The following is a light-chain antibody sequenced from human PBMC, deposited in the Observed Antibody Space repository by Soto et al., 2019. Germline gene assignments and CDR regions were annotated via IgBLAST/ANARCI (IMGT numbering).Light chain of an antibody. CDR2: EVS. J-gene: IGLJ1*01. V-gene: IGLV2-8*01. Sequence: QSALTQPASASGSPGQSVTISCTGTSSDVGGYNYVSWYQQHPGKAPKLMIYEVSKRPSGVPDRFSGSKSGNTASLTVSGLQAEDEADSYCSSYAGSNTYVFGTGTKVTVL. CDR1: SSDVGGYNY. CDR3: SSYAGSNTYV.